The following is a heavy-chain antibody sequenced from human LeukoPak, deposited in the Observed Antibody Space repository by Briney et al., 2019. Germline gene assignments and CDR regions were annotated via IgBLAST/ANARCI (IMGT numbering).Heavy chain of an antibody. CDR2: INPSGGST. CDR3: ARRANDSSGYNWFDP. D-gene: IGHD3-22*01. V-gene: IGHV1-46*01. Sequence: ASVKVSCKASGYTCTSYYMHWVRQAPGQGLGWMGIINPSGGSTSYAQKFQGRVTMTRDTSTSTVYMELSSLRSEDTAVYYCARRANDSSGYNWFDPWGQGTLVTVSS. J-gene: IGHJ5*02. CDR1: GYTCTSYY.